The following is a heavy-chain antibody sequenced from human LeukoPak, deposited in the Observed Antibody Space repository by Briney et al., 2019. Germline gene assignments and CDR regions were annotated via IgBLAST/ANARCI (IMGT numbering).Heavy chain of an antibody. CDR3: AKAGVEYQLLYFDY. Sequence: GGSLRLSCAASGFTFSSYAMSWVRQAPGKGLEWVSAISGSGGSTYYADSVKGRFTIPRDNSKNTLYLQMNSLRAEDTAVYYCAKAGVEYQLLYFDYWGQGTLVTVS. D-gene: IGHD2-2*01. J-gene: IGHJ4*02. CDR2: ISGSGGST. CDR1: GFTFSSYA. V-gene: IGHV3-23*01.